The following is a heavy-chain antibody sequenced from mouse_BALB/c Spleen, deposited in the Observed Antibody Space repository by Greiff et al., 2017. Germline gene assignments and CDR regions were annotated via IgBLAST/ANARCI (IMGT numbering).Heavy chain of an antibody. D-gene: IGHD1-2*01. CDR1: GFNIKDTY. Sequence: EVKLVESGAELVKPGASVKLSCTASGFNIKDTYMHWVKQRPEQGLEWIGRIDPANGNTKYDPKFQGKATITADTSSNTAYLQLSSLTSEDTAVYYCARSRTTALDYWGQGTTLTVSS. CDR3: ARSRTTALDY. CDR2: IDPANGNT. V-gene: IGHV14-3*02. J-gene: IGHJ2*01.